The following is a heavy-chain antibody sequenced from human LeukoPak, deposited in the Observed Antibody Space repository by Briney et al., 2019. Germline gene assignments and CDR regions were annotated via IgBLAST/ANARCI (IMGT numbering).Heavy chain of an antibody. CDR2: INHNGNVN. V-gene: IGHV3-7*03. D-gene: IGHD6-13*01. CDR3: ARSIPYGTTWYGRSDY. Sequence: PGGSLRLSCAASGFTFSSYWMNWARQAPGKGLEWVASINHNGNVNYYVDSVKGRFTISRDNAKNSLYLQMSSLRAEDTAIYYCARSIPYGTTWYGRSDYWGQGTLVTVSS. CDR1: GFTFSSYW. J-gene: IGHJ4*02.